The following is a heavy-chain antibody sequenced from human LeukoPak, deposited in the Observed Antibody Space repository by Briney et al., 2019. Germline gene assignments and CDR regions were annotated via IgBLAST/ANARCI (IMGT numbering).Heavy chain of an antibody. J-gene: IGHJ5*02. Sequence: SETLSLTCAVSGGSISSGDYSWNWIRQPPGEGLEWIGYIYHSGSTYYNPSLKSRVTLSVDRSKNQFSLKLSSVTAADTAVYYCARPLAVAGNWFDPSGQGTLVTVSS. D-gene: IGHD6-19*01. V-gene: IGHV4-30-2*01. CDR1: GGSISSGDYS. CDR3: ARPLAVAGNWFDP. CDR2: IYHSGST.